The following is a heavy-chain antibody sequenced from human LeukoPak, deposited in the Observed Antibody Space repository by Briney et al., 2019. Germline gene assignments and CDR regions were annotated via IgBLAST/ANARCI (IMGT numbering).Heavy chain of an antibody. Sequence: SGGSLRLSCAASGFTFSSNYMSWVRQAPGKGLEWVSAISDSGGSTYYADSVKGRFTISRDNSKNTLYLQMNSLRAEDTAVYYCARAKRNGFDIWGQGTMVTVSS. CDR3: ARAKRNGFDI. V-gene: IGHV3-23*01. CDR2: ISDSGGST. CDR1: GFTFSSNY. J-gene: IGHJ3*02.